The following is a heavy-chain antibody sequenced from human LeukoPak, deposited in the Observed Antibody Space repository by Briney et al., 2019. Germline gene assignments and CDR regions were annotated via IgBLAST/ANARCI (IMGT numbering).Heavy chain of an antibody. D-gene: IGHD3-10*01. CDR1: GGSFSGYY. J-gene: IGHJ4*02. Sequence: SETLSLTCAVYGGSFSGYYWSWIRQPPGKGLEWIGEINHSGSTNYNPSLKSRVTISVGTSKNQFSLKLSSVTAADTAVYYCARGLGFGEYYFDYWGQGTLVTVSS. CDR3: ARGLGFGEYYFDY. V-gene: IGHV4-34*01. CDR2: INHSGST.